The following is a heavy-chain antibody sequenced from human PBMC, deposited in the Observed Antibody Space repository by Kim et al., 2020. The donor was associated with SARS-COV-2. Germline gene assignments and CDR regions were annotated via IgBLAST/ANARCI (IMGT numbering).Heavy chain of an antibody. J-gene: IGHJ4*01. CDR1: GYTFSNYY. CDR2: INPSGGST. Sequence: ASVKVSCKASGYTFSNYYIHWVRQAPGQGLEWMGIINPSGGSTNYAQKFQGRVTMTRDTSTSTVYMELRSLRSEDTAVFYCARGTHIVVVTANVDFDYWG. CDR3: ARGTHIVVVTANVDFDY. V-gene: IGHV1-46*01. D-gene: IGHD2-21*02.